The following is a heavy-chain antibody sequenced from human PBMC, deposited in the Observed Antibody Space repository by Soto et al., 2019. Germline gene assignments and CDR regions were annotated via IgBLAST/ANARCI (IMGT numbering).Heavy chain of an antibody. CDR2: IDNSGGIT. CDR3: AKAGYCSGGSCYVPDY. V-gene: IGHV3-23*05. J-gene: IGHJ4*02. D-gene: IGHD2-15*01. Sequence: GSLRLSCAASGFTFSTYAMSWVRQAPGKGLEWVSTIDNSGGITYYADSVKGRFTISRDNSKNTLYLQMNSLRAEDTAVYYCAKAGYCSGGSCYVPDYWGQGTLVTVSS. CDR1: GFTFSTYA.